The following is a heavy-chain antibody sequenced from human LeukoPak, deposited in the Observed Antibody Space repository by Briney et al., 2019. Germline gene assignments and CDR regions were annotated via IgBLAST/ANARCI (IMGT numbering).Heavy chain of an antibody. CDR1: GFTFSNAW. Sequence: GGSLRLSCAASGFTFSNAWMSWVRQAPGEGLEWVGRIKSKTDGGTTDYAAPVRGRFTISRDDSKNTLYLQMNSLKTEDTAVYYCAREYYASYDYWGQGTLVTVSS. CDR3: AREYYASYDY. J-gene: IGHJ4*02. D-gene: IGHD3-10*01. CDR2: IKSKTDGGTT. V-gene: IGHV3-15*01.